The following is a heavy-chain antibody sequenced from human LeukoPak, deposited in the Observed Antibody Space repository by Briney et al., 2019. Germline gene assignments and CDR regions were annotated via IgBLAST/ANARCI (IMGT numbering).Heavy chain of an antibody. CDR3: ARVSLGWWERLYYFDY. Sequence: PGGSLRLSCAASGFTFSSYAMSWVRQAPGKGLEWVSAISGSGGSTYYADSVKGRFTISRDNSKNTLYLQMNSLRAEDTAVYYCARVSLGWWERLYYFDYWGQGTLVTVSS. D-gene: IGHD1-26*01. CDR2: ISGSGGST. J-gene: IGHJ4*02. V-gene: IGHV3-23*01. CDR1: GFTFSSYA.